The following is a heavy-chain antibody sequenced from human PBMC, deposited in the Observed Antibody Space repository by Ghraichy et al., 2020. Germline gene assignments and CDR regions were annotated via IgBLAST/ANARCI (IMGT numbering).Heavy chain of an antibody. V-gene: IGHV4-30-4*07. J-gene: IGHJ4*02. CDR2: VYNSGST. CDR1: GGSITSGASS. D-gene: IGHD4-17*01. CDR3: ARDLPGYGDYGLRMEVRSS. Sequence: SETLSLTCAVSGGSITSGASSWSWIRQPPGKGLEWIGYVYNSGSTYYNPSLKSRITISLDTSKNKFSLKLSSVTAADTAVYYCARDLPGYGDYGLRMEVRSSWGQGTLVTVSS.